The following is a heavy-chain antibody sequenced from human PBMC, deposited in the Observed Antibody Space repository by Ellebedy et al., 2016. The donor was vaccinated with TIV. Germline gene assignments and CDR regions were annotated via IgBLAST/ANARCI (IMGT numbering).Heavy chain of an antibody. CDR1: GDSLNRHI. Sequence: GESLKISCAASGDSLNRHIIHWVRQAPGEGLEWVSGISFDGSIYYAESVRGRFTISKDSSKNTVFLQMNSLRAEDTAVYYCARDSRPPYHDWAFDSWGQGTLVTVSS. D-gene: IGHD3-9*01. CDR2: ISFDGSI. V-gene: IGHV3-30*03. J-gene: IGHJ4*02. CDR3: ARDSRPPYHDWAFDS.